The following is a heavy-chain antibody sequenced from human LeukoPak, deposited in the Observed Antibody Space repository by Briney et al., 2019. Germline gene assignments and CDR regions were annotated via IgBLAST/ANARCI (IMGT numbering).Heavy chain of an antibody. CDR1: GGTFSSYT. D-gene: IGHD1-26*01. J-gene: IGHJ4*02. CDR2: IIPILGIA. Sequence: GASAKVSCKASGGTFSSYTISWVRQAPGQGLEWMGRIIPILGIANYAQKFQGRVTITADKSTSTAYMELSSLRSEDTAVYYCATRGILIVGATTPFDYWGQGTLVTVSS. CDR3: ATRGILIVGATTPFDY. V-gene: IGHV1-69*02.